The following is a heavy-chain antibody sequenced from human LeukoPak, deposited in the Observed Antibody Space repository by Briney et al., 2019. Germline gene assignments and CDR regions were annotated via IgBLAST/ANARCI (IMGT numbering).Heavy chain of an antibody. J-gene: IGHJ5*02. Sequence: PGGSLRLSCAASGFTFSNFWMTWVRQSPGEGLEWVANINPDGTKTTYVDSVKGRFTISRGNAKNSLFLHMSSLRAEDTAMYYCATAPAAADSSWGQGTLVAVSS. CDR1: GFTFSNFW. D-gene: IGHD6-13*01. CDR2: INPDGTKT. V-gene: IGHV3-7*01. CDR3: ATAPAAADSS.